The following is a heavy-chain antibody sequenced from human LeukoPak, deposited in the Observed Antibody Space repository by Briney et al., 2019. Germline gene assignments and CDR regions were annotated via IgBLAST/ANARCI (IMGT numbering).Heavy chain of an antibody. J-gene: IGHJ4*02. V-gene: IGHV4-59*08. CDR3: ARMHDYGDYYFDY. CDR2: IYYSGST. Sequence: SETLSLTCTVSGGSISSYYWSWIRQPPGKGLEWIGYIYYSGSTNYNPSLKSRVTISVDTPKNQFSLKLRAVTAADTAVYYCARMHDYGDYYFDYWGQGTLVTVSS. D-gene: IGHD4-17*01. CDR1: GGSISSYY.